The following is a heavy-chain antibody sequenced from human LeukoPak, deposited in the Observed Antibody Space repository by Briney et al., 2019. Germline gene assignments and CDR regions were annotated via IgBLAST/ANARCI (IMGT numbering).Heavy chain of an antibody. Sequence: GGSLRLSCAASGFTFTRSIMHWVRQAPGKGLEHVSAIGGNGDDTYYANSVKGRFSISRDNSKSTVYLQMDSLRPEDKAVYYCARGYSYGCVWESGYFWGQGTLVTVSS. CDR2: IGGNGDDT. D-gene: IGHD5-18*01. CDR3: ARGYSYGCVWESGYF. CDR1: GFTFTRSI. J-gene: IGHJ4*02. V-gene: IGHV3-64*01.